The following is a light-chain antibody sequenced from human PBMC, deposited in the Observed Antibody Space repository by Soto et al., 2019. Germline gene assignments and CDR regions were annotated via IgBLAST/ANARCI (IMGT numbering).Light chain of an antibody. J-gene: IGKJ3*01. CDR1: QSVLTNTNNKSF. Sequence: DVVMTQTPDSLAVSLGERATINCKSSQSVLTNTNNKSFLAWYQQKPGQPPKLLIYWASTRGSGVPDRFSGSGSGTDFTLTINSLQAEDVAVYYCHQYFNTPSFTFGPGTKVDLK. CDR2: WAS. V-gene: IGKV4-1*01. CDR3: HQYFNTPSFT.